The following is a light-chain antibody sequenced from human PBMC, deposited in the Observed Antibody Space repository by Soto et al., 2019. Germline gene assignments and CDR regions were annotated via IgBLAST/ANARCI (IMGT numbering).Light chain of an antibody. V-gene: IGKV3-20*01. J-gene: IGKJ5*01. CDR1: QSLSSSY. CDR3: HQYGISPPVT. Sequence: EIVLTQSPGTLSLSPGQRATLSCRASQSLSSSYLAWYQQKPGQAPRLLIYGASSRATGIPDRFIGIGAGTDFTLTISSLEPEDFAMYYCHQYGISPPVTFGQGTRLEIK. CDR2: GAS.